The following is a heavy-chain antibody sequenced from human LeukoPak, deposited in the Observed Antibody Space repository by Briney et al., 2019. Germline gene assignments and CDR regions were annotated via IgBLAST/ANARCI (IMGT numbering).Heavy chain of an antibody. D-gene: IGHD1-26*01. CDR3: AKGKWYSGTYHFDY. CDR1: GFTFDDYA. Sequence: GGSLRLSCAASGFTFDDYAMHWVRQAPGKGLEWVSGISWNSDSIGYADSVKGRFTISRDNAKNSLYLQMNSLRAEDTALYYCAKGKWYSGTYHFDYWGQGTLVTVSS. CDR2: ISWNSDSI. J-gene: IGHJ4*02. V-gene: IGHV3-9*01.